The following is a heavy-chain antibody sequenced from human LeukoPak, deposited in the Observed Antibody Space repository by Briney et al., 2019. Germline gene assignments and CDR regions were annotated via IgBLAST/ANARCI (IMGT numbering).Heavy chain of an antibody. J-gene: IGHJ4*02. Sequence: SETLSLTCTVSGGSISSYYWSWIRQPPGKGLEWIGYIYSSGSTNYNPSLKSRVTISVDTSKNRFSLRLSSVTAADTAVYYCARLAPYCSGGSCLDYWGRGTLVTVSS. D-gene: IGHD2-15*01. CDR3: ARLAPYCSGGSCLDY. CDR2: IYSSGST. V-gene: IGHV4-59*08. CDR1: GGSISSYY.